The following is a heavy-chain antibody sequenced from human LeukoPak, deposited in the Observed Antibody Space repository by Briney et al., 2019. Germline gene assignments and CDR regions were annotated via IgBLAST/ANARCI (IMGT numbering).Heavy chain of an antibody. CDR2: IYYSGST. D-gene: IGHD6-19*01. J-gene: IGHJ6*02. Sequence: SETLSLTCTVSGGSISSYYWSWIRQPLGRGLEWIGYIYYSGSTNYNPSLKSRVTISVDTSKKQFSLKLSSVTAADTAVYYCARVAAVAGTYYYYGMDVWGQGTTVTVSS. CDR3: ARVAAVAGTYYYYGMDV. CDR1: GGSISSYY. V-gene: IGHV4-59*01.